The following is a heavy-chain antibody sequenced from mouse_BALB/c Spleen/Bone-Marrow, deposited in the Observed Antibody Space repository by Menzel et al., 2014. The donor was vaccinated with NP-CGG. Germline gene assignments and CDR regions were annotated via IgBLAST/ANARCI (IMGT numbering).Heavy chain of an antibody. Sequence: EVQLQESGGGLVKPGGSLKLSCAASGFAFSNYDMSWVRQTPEKRLEWVAYISSGGGSTYYPDTMKGRFTISRDNAKDTLYLQTSSLKSEDTAMYYCARHGTGSWFAYWGQGTLVTVSA. D-gene: IGHD4-1*01. J-gene: IGHJ3*01. CDR3: ARHGTGSWFAY. V-gene: IGHV5-12-1*01. CDR1: GFAFSNYD. CDR2: ISSGGGST.